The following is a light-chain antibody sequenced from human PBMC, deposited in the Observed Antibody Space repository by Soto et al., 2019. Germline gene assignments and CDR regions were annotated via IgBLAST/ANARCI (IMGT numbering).Light chain of an antibody. CDR2: GAS. Sequence: DSVLTQSPTTLSVSPGERATLSCRASQSVSSNLAWYQQKPGQAPRLLIYGASSRATGIPNRFSGSGSGTDFTLTISRLEPEDFAVHYCQQYGNSPQTFGQATKVDIK. CDR1: QSVSSN. J-gene: IGKJ1*01. V-gene: IGKV3-20*01. CDR3: QQYGNSPQT.